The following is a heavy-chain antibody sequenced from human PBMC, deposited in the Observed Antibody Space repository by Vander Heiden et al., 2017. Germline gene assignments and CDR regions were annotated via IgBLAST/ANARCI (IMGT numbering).Heavy chain of an antibody. CDR1: GYTFTSFG. Sequence: QVQLVQSGAEVKKPGASVKVSCKASGYTFTSFGISWVRQAPGQGLEWMGWISAYNGNTNYAQKLQGRVTMTTDTSTSTAYMELRSLRSDDTAVYYCAREIVGATRHYYGMDVWGQGTTVTVSS. J-gene: IGHJ6*02. CDR2: ISAYNGNT. V-gene: IGHV1-18*01. D-gene: IGHD1-26*01. CDR3: AREIVGATRHYYGMDV.